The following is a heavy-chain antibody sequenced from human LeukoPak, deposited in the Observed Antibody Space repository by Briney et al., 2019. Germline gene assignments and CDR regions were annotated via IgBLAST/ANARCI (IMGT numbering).Heavy chain of an antibody. D-gene: IGHD3-16*01. J-gene: IGHJ4*02. CDR1: GLTFSNHW. CDR3: TTGPSYGYEW. CDR2: IKTDGRTT. Sequence: GGSLRLSCAASGLTFSNHWMHWVRHAPGKGLVWVSLIKTDGRTTVYADSVRGRFTISRDNGRSTLYLQMNSLRAEDTAIYYCTTGPSYGYEWWGQGTEVTVSS. V-gene: IGHV3-74*01.